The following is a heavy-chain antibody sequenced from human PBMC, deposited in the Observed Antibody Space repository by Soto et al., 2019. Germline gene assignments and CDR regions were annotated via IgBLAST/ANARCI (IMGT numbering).Heavy chain of an antibody. CDR3: ASHPRDSSGYWYYFDY. V-gene: IGHV3-21*01. CDR2: ISSSSNYI. D-gene: IGHD3-22*01. CDR1: GFTFSRYS. J-gene: IGHJ4*02. Sequence: EVQLVESGGGLVKPGGSLRLSCAASGFTFSRYSMNWVRQAPGKGLEWVSSISSSSNYIYYPDSVKGRFTIYRDNDKHSLYLQMNSLRAEDTAVYYCASHPRDSSGYWYYFDYWGQGTLVTVSS.